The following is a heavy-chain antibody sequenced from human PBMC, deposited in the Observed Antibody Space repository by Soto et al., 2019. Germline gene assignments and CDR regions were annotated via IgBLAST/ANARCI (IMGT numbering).Heavy chain of an antibody. J-gene: IGHJ6*02. CDR1: GFTFSSYA. D-gene: IGHD6-13*01. CDR2: ISGSGGST. V-gene: IGHV3-23*01. Sequence: GGSLRLSCAASGFTFSSYAMSWVRQAPGKGLEWVSAISGSGGSTYYADSVKGRFTISRDNSKNTLYLQMNSLRAEDTAVYYCAKEYSSSWFDYYGMDVWGQGTTVTVSS. CDR3: AKEYSSSWFDYYGMDV.